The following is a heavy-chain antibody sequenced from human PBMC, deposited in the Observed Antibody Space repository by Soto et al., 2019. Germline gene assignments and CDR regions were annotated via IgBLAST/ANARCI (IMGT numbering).Heavy chain of an antibody. V-gene: IGHV4-30-4*01. Sequence: SETLSLTCTVSGVSISSGDYYWIWIRQSPGKGLEWIGYFYYSGNTYYNPSLESRAIISVDTAKNQFSLNLSSVTAADTAVYGCARRHGLDIDAYDWGQGTLVTVSS. D-gene: IGHD2-21*01. CDR3: ARRHGLDIDAYD. CDR1: GVSISSGDYY. J-gene: IGHJ1*01. CDR2: FYYSGNT.